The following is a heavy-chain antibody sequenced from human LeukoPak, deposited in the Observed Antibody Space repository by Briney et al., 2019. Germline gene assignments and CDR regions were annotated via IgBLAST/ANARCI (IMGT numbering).Heavy chain of an antibody. CDR2: IYHSGST. CDR1: GYSISSGYY. J-gene: IGHJ4*02. Sequence: SETLSLTCTVSGYSISSGYYWGWIRQPPGKGLEWIGSIYHSGSTYYNPSLTSRDTISVDTSKNQFSLKLSSVTAADTAVYYCASTITVTTDYWGQGTLVTVSS. D-gene: IGHD4-17*01. V-gene: IGHV4-38-2*02. CDR3: ASTITVTTDY.